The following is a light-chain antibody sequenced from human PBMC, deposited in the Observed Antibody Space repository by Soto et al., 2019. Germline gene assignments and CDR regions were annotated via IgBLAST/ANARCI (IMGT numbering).Light chain of an antibody. V-gene: IGKV3-15*01. CDR2: SAS. J-gene: IGKJ1*01. CDR1: QSLSIN. Sequence: EIVMTQSPATLPVSPGERATLSCRASQSLSINLAWYQQKPGQAPRLLIYSASTRATGIPSRFSGSGSGTEFTLTISSLQSEDFAVYYCQQYNNWPVFGQGTKVDIK. CDR3: QQYNNWPV.